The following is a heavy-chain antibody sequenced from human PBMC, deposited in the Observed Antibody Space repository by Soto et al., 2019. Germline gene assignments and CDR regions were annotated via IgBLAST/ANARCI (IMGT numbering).Heavy chain of an antibody. CDR1: GGSFSGYY. D-gene: IGHD6-13*01. V-gene: IGHV4-34*01. Sequence: SETLSLTCAVYGGSFSGYYWSWIRQPPGKGLEWIGEINHSGSTNYNPSLKSRVTISVDTSKNQFSLKLSSVTAADTAVYHCARAPPAYSSSWYSITYYYYYGMDVWGQGTTVTVSS. J-gene: IGHJ6*02. CDR2: INHSGST. CDR3: ARAPPAYSSSWYSITYYYYYGMDV.